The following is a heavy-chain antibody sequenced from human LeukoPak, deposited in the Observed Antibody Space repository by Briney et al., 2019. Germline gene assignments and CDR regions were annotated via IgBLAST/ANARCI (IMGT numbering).Heavy chain of an antibody. Sequence: SETLSLTCTVSGGSISSGDYYWSWIRQPPGKGLEWIGYIYHSGSTYYNPSLKSRVTISVDRSKNQFSLKLSSVTAADTAVYYCARSPVDTAMVTYFDYWGQGTLVTVSS. J-gene: IGHJ4*02. CDR1: GGSISSGDYY. D-gene: IGHD5-18*01. CDR3: ARSPVDTAMVTYFDY. V-gene: IGHV4-30-2*01. CDR2: IYHSGST.